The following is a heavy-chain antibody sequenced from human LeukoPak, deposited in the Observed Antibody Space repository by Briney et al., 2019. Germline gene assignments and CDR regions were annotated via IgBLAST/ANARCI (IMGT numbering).Heavy chain of an antibody. V-gene: IGHV3-48*04. Sequence: GGSLRLSCAASGFTFSSYSMNWVRQAPGKGLEWVSYISSSSSTIYYADSAKGQFTISRDNAKNSLYLQMNSLRAEDTAVYYCARLAVAGTSDYWGQGTLVTVSS. D-gene: IGHD6-19*01. CDR2: ISSSSSTI. J-gene: IGHJ4*02. CDR1: GFTFSSYS. CDR3: ARLAVAGTSDY.